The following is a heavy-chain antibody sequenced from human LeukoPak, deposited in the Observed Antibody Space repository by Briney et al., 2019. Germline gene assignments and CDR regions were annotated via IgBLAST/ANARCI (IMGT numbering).Heavy chain of an antibody. V-gene: IGHV3-23*01. CDR3: ARRYCSGGSWPCVRRYYYYYMDV. CDR2: ISGSGVTT. J-gene: IGHJ6*03. CDR1: GFTFSTYA. Sequence: GGSLRLSCAASGFTFSTYAMSWVRQAPGKGLEWVSAISGSGVTTYYADSVKGRFTISRDNSRNTLYLQMNSLRAEDTALYYCARRYCSGGSWPCVRRYYYYYMDVWGKGTTVTVSS. D-gene: IGHD2-15*01.